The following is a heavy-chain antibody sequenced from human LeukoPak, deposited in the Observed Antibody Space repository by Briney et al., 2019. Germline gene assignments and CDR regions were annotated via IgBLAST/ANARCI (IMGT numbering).Heavy chain of an antibody. J-gene: IGHJ5*02. CDR1: PFTSSDYY. V-gene: IGHV3-11*01. CDR3: ARVLELTFDP. Sequence: PGGSPRLSRAHSPFTSSDYYTCSSPHTPGTRLEWASHISSSGITIYYAHSVRGRFTITRDNAKNSLYLQMNRLSAEDTAVYYCARVLELTFDPWGQGTLVTVSS. CDR2: ISSSGITI. D-gene: IGHD1-7*01.